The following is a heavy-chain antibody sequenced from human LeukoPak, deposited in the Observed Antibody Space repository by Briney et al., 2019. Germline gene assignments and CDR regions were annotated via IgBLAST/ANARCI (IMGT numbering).Heavy chain of an antibody. D-gene: IGHD4-17*01. Sequence: PGGSLRLSCAASGFTFSSYSMNWVRQAPGKGLEWISYISSSSATIHYADPVKGRFTISRDYATNSLYLQMSSLRDEDTAVNYCARDRYGDYVSDYWGQGTLVTVSS. CDR3: ARDRYGDYVSDY. J-gene: IGHJ4*02. CDR2: ISSSSATI. CDR1: GFTFSSYS. V-gene: IGHV3-48*02.